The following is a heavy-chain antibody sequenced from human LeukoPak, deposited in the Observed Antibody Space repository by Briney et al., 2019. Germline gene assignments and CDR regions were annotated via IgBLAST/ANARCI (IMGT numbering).Heavy chain of an antibody. CDR1: GFTVNSNY. CDR2: IYSGGST. CDR3: ASMYFSQYLQH. V-gene: IGHV3-53*01. Sequence: RTGGSLRLSCAASGFTVNSNYMSWVRQAPGKGLEWVSVIYSGGSTYYADSVKGRFTISRDNSKNTLYLQMNSLRAEDTAVYYCASMYFSQYLQHWGQGTLVTVSS. J-gene: IGHJ1*01. D-gene: IGHD2-8*01.